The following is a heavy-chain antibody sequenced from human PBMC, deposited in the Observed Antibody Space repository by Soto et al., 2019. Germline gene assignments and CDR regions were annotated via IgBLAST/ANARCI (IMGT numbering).Heavy chain of an antibody. D-gene: IGHD3-3*01. CDR1: GYSFSGYV. CDR3: ANGRYHDFWSGYYQFDY. V-gene: IGHV1-3*01. CDR2: INAGNANT. Sequence: QVHLVQSGAEVKKPGASVKLSCKASGYSFSGYVMHWLRQAPGQRLEWMGWINAGNANTQYSQKFQGRVTITRDTSASAVYLELSSLRSEYTAVYYCANGRYHDFWSGYYQFDYWGQGTLVTVSS. J-gene: IGHJ4*02.